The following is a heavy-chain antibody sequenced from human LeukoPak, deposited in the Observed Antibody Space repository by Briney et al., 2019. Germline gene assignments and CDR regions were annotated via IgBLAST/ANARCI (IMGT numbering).Heavy chain of an antibody. V-gene: IGHV3-33*01. CDR2: IWYDGSNK. J-gene: IGHJ6*02. Sequence: GGSLRLSCAASGFTFSSYGMRWVRQAPGKGLEWVAAIWYDGSNKYYADSVKGRFTISRDNSKNTLYLQMNSLRAEDTAVYYCARMPPYYYGMDVWGQGTTVTVSS. CDR1: GFTFSSYG. D-gene: IGHD2-2*01. CDR3: ARMPPYYYGMDV.